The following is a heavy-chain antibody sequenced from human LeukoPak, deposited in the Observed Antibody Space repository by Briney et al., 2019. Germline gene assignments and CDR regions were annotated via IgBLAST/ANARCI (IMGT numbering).Heavy chain of an antibody. J-gene: IGHJ6*04. CDR1: GYSFTAFY. CDR2: IHPRRGDT. Sequence: GASVRLSCKTSGYSFTAFYIHWVRQAPGQGLEWMGWIHPRRGDTNYAQKFQGRVTMTRDTSISTAYLDLSSLRSDDTAVYYCARDGDYGTGSYYRGCIDSWGNRITVSVSP. V-gene: IGHV1-2*02. CDR3: ARDGDYGTGSYYRGCIDS. D-gene: IGHD3-10*01.